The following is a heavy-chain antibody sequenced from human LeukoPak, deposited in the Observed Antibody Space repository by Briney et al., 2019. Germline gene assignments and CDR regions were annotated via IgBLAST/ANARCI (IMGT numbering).Heavy chain of an antibody. CDR2: IKQDGRVR. Sequence: GGSLRLSCAASGFTVNNYWMTWVRQAPGKGLEWVANIKQDGRVRHSVDSVMGRFTVSRDNAKNSVYLQMNSMSAEDTAPYSCARARSYYETSAWYDAFDVWGNGTIVTVSS. J-gene: IGHJ3*01. CDR3: ARARSYYETSAWYDAFDV. V-gene: IGHV3-7*01. CDR1: GFTVNNYW. D-gene: IGHD3-22*01.